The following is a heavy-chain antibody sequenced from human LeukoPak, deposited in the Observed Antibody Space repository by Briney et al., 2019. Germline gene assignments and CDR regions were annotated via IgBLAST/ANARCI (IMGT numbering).Heavy chain of an antibody. CDR3: AKDHGYSYGRGFDY. CDR2: ISWNSGSI. J-gene: IGHJ4*02. D-gene: IGHD5-18*01. V-gene: IGHV3-9*03. Sequence: GGSLRLSCAASGFTFDDYAMHWVRQAPGKGLEWVSGISWNSGSIGYADSVKGRFTISRDNAKNSLYLQMNSLGAEDMALYYCAKDHGYSYGRGFDYWGQGTLVTVSS. CDR1: GFTFDDYA.